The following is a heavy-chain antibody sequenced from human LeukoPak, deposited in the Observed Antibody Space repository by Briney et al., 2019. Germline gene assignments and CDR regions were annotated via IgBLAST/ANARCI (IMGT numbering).Heavy chain of an antibody. CDR2: FDPEDGET. V-gene: IGHV1-24*01. J-gene: IGHJ5*02. D-gene: IGHD6-13*01. Sequence: GASVNVSCKVSGYTLTELSMHWVRQAPGKGLEWMGGFDPEDGETIYAQKFQGRVTMTEDTSTDTAYMELSSLRSEDTAVYYCATPRDGLAAAGTSWFDPWGQGTLVTVSS. CDR1: GYTLTELS. CDR3: ATPRDGLAAAGTSWFDP.